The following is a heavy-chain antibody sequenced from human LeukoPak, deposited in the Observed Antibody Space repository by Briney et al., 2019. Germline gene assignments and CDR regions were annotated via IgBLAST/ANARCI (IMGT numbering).Heavy chain of an antibody. CDR2: IYTSGST. J-gene: IGHJ6*02. V-gene: IGHV4-4*07. Sequence: SETLSLTCTVSGGSISSYYWSWIRQPAGKGLEWIGRIYTSGSTNYNPSLKSRVTMSVDTSKNQFSLKLSSVTAADTAVYYCAREIAYSSGWYVDYYGMDVWGRGTTVTVSS. CDR3: AREIAYSSGWYVDYYGMDV. D-gene: IGHD6-19*01. CDR1: GGSISSYY.